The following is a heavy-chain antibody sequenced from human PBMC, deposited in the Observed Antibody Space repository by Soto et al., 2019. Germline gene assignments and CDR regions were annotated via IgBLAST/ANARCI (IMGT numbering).Heavy chain of an antibody. CDR3: ARDTYDFWSGYFPADERDPYYYYGMDV. CDR2: IWYDGSNK. J-gene: IGHJ6*02. D-gene: IGHD3-3*01. V-gene: IGHV3-33*01. CDR1: GFTFSSYG. Sequence: QVQLVESGGGVVQPGRSLRLSCAASGFTFSSYGMHWVRQAPGKGLEWVAVIWYDGSNKYYADAVKGRFTISRDNSKNTLYLQMNSLRAEDTDVYYCARDTYDFWSGYFPADERDPYYYYGMDVWGQGTTVTVSS.